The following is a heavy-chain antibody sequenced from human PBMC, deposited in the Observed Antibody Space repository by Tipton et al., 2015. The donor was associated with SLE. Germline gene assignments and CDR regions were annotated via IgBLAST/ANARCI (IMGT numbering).Heavy chain of an antibody. V-gene: IGHV4-39*07. Sequence: TLSLTCTVSGGSISSSSYYWGWIRQPPGKGLEWIGSIYYSGSTNYNPSLKSRVTISVDTSKNQFSLKLSSVTAADTAVYYCARGTAEAYYDSSGLGYFDYWGKGTLVTVSS. J-gene: IGHJ4*02. CDR1: GGSISSSSYY. CDR2: IYYSGST. CDR3: ARGTAEAYYDSSGLGYFDY. D-gene: IGHD3-22*01.